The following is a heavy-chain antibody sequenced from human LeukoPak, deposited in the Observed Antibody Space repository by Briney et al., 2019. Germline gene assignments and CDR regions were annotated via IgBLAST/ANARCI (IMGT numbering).Heavy chain of an antibody. J-gene: IGHJ4*02. CDR2: IKTDGSDK. CDR3: ARDSLIQYGSGSYWGFDY. D-gene: IGHD3-10*01. V-gene: IGHV3-7*03. Sequence: GGSLRLSCAASGFTFSNYWMSWVRQAPGKGPEWVGDIKTDGSDKYYVGSVKGRFTISRDNAKNSLYLQMSSLRAEDTAVYYCARDSLIQYGSGSYWGFDYWGQGILVTVSS. CDR1: GFTFSNYW.